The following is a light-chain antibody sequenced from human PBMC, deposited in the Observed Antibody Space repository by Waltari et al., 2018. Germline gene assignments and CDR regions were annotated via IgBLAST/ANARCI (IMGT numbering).Light chain of an antibody. CDR1: QSIRSN. V-gene: IGKV3D-15*01. CDR2: EAS. J-gene: IGKJ5*01. CDR3: QQYNHWPPIT. Sequence: EIVMTQSPDTLSVSPGERATFSCRASQSIRSNLAWYQQKPGQGPRPLLYEASTRATSSPARFSGSGSGTDFTLTISSLQSEDSAVYYCQQYNHWPPITFGQGTRLEIK.